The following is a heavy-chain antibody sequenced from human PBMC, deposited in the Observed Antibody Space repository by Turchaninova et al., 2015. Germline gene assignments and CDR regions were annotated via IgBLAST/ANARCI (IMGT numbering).Heavy chain of an antibody. V-gene: IGHV3-23*01. D-gene: IGHD2-15*01. Sequence: EVQLLESGGGLVQPGGSLRLSCEAYGFTFSSYSMRWFRQAPGKGRDGFSFISSTGGTTYYADSVKGRCTFSRDNSKNTLYLQMNSLRAEDTAVYYCVGCSGVSCYSGYLQHWGQGTLVTVSS. CDR3: VGCSGVSCYSGYLQH. CDR2: ISSTGGTT. J-gene: IGHJ1*01. CDR1: GFTFSSYS.